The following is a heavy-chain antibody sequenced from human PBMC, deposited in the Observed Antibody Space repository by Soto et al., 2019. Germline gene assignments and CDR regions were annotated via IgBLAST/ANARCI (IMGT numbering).Heavy chain of an antibody. CDR2: IYHSGGT. J-gene: IGHJ5*02. D-gene: IGHD5-18*01. CDR1: GVSVPSPNY. CDR3: ARDRTSRGGYSRRWFDP. Sequence: PSETLSLTCAFSGVSVPSPNYWSWVRQPPGKGLEWIGEIYHSGGTNYNPSLESRVTISVDKSKNQFSLRLSSVSAADTAVYFCARDRTSRGGYSRRWFDPWGQG. V-gene: IGHV4-4*02.